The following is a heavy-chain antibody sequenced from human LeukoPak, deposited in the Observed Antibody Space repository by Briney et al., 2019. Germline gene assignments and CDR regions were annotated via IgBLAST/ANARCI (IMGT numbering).Heavy chain of an antibody. CDR2: INHSGST. CDR1: GGSFSGYY. D-gene: IGHD3-16*02. V-gene: IGHV4-34*01. CDR3: AGGNPKNDYIWGSYRSWFDP. J-gene: IGHJ5*02. Sequence: SETLSLTCAVYGGSFSGYYWSWIRQPPGKGLEWIGEINHSGSTNYNPSLKSRVTISVDTSKNQFSLKLSSVTAADTAVYYCAGGNPKNDYIWGSYRSWFDPWGQGTLVTVSS.